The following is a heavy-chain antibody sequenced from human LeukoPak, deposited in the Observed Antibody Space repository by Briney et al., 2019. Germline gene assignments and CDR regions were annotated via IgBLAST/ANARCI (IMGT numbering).Heavy chain of an antibody. CDR1: GGSFSGYY. Sequence: SETLSLTCAVYGGSFSGYYWSWIRQPPGKGLDWIGEINHSGSTNYNPSLKSRVTISVDTSKNQFSLKLSSVTAADTAVYYCARGTGYKGYSYGYRLDYWGQGTLVTVSS. CDR3: ARGTGYKGYSYGYRLDY. CDR2: INHSGST. D-gene: IGHD5-18*01. V-gene: IGHV4-34*01. J-gene: IGHJ4*02.